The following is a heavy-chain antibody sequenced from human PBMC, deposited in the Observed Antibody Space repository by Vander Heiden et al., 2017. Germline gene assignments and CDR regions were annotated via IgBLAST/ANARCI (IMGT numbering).Heavy chain of an antibody. V-gene: IGHV4-39*01. CDR2: IYYSGST. Sequence: LQLRASGTGLATPSESLSITCTVSGCSISSSRSYWGWIRQPPGKGLEWIGSIYYSGSTYYNPSLKSRVTISVDTSKNQCSLKLSSVIASDTAVYYCARHREEGQYHLRVWDWFDPWGQGTMVTVSS. D-gene: IGHD2-2*01. CDR3: ARHREEGQYHLRVWDWFDP. J-gene: IGHJ5*02. CDR1: GCSISSSRSY.